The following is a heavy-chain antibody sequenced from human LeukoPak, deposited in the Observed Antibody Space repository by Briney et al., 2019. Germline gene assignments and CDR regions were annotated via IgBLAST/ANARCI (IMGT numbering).Heavy chain of an antibody. D-gene: IGHD3-9*01. J-gene: IGHJ3*02. CDR1: GGSISSYY. V-gene: IGHV4-59*12. CDR2: IYYSGST. CDR3: ASPILTGDDAFDI. Sequence: PSETLSLTCTVSGGSISSYYWSWIRQPPGKGLEWIGYIYYSGSTNYNPSLKSRVTISVDTSKNQFSLKLSSVTAADTAVYYCASPILTGDDAFDIWGQGTMVTVSS.